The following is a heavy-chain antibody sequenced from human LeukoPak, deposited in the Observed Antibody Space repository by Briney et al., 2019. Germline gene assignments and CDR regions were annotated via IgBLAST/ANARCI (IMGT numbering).Heavy chain of an antibody. J-gene: IGHJ4*02. CDR1: GFTFSSYG. CDR3: AKLRKYGDRTYYFDY. D-gene: IGHD4-17*01. Sequence: PGGSLRLSCAASGFTFSSYGMHWVRQAPGKGLEWVSAISGSGGSTYYADSVKGRFTISRDNSKNTLYLQMNSLRAEDTAVYYCAKLRKYGDRTYYFDYWGQGTLVTVSS. V-gene: IGHV3-23*01. CDR2: ISGSGGST.